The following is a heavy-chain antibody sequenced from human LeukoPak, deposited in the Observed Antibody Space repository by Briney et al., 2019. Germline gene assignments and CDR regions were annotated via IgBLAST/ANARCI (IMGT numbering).Heavy chain of an antibody. Sequence: SETLSLTCTVSGGSISSYYWSWIRQPPGEGLEWIGYIYYSGSTNYNPSLKSRVTISVDTSKNQFSLKLSSVTAADTAVYYCAREPSSSWFDYWGQGTLVTVSS. J-gene: IGHJ4*02. CDR2: IYYSGST. CDR3: AREPSSSWFDY. D-gene: IGHD6-13*01. V-gene: IGHV4-59*12. CDR1: GGSISSYY.